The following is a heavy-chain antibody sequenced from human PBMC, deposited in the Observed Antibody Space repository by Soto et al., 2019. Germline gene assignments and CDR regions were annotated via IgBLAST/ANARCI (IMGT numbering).Heavy chain of an antibody. Sequence: SVKVSCKASGGAFSSYAISWVRQAPGQGLEWMGGIIPIFGSPNYAQTFQGRVTISADKSTSTAYMELSSLRSEDTAVYYCARDLGGWPDYWGQGTLVTVS. V-gene: IGHV1-69*06. D-gene: IGHD2-15*01. CDR1: GGAFSSYA. J-gene: IGHJ4*02. CDR3: ARDLGGWPDY. CDR2: IIPIFGSP.